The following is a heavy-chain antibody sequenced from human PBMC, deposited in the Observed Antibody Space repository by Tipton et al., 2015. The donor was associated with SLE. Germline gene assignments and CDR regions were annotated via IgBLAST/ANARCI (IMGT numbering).Heavy chain of an antibody. V-gene: IGHV4-59*01. CDR3: ARERVDFGDYGVYEDNWFDP. D-gene: IGHD4-17*01. Sequence: TLSLTCTVSGGSISSYYWSWIRQPPGKGLEWIGYIYYRGSTNYNPSLKSRVTISVDTSKNQFSLKLSSVTAADTAVYYCARERVDFGDYGVYEDNWFDPWGQGTLVTVSS. J-gene: IGHJ5*02. CDR1: GGSISSYY. CDR2: IYYRGST.